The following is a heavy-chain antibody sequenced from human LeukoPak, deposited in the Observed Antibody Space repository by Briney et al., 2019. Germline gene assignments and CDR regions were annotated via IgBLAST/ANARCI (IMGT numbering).Heavy chain of an antibody. V-gene: IGHV3-11*01. J-gene: IGHJ4*02. Sequence: PGGSLRLSCAASGFIFSDYYMSWIRQAPGKGLEWVSYISSGGSTIYYADSVKGRFTISRDNAKNSLYLQMNSLRAEDTAVYYCARVCSPTSCYGDYGSDYWGQGTLVTVSS. CDR3: ARVCSPTSCYGDYGSDY. CDR2: ISSGGSTI. D-gene: IGHD4-17*01. CDR1: GFIFSDYY.